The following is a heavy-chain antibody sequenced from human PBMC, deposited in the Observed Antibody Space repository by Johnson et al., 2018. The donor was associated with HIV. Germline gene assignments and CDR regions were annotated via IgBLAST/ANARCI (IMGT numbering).Heavy chain of an antibody. D-gene: IGHD6-13*01. CDR2: ISYDGSNK. J-gene: IGHJ3*02. CDR1: GFTFSSYA. Sequence: QVQLVESGGGLVQPGGSLRLSCAASGFTFSSYAMHWVRQAPGKGLEWVAVISYDGSNKYYADSVKGRFTISRDNSKNTLYLQMKSLRAEDTAVYYCARFRSSNWFDAFDIWGQGTMVTVSS. CDR3: ARFRSSNWFDAFDI. V-gene: IGHV3-30*14.